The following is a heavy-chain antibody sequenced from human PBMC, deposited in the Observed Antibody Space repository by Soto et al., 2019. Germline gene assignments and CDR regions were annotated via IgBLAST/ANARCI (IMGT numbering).Heavy chain of an antibody. D-gene: IGHD3-9*01. CDR2: MNPNSGNT. CDR3: ALQPSYYDILTGYYFYYYMDV. J-gene: IGHJ6*03. V-gene: IGHV1-8*01. CDR1: GYTFTSYD. Sequence: ASVKVSCKASGYTFTSYDINWLLQATGQGLEWMGWMNPNSGNTGYAQKFQGRVTMTRNTSISTAYMELSSLRSEDTAVYYCALQPSYYDILTGYYFYYYMDVWGKGTTVTVSS.